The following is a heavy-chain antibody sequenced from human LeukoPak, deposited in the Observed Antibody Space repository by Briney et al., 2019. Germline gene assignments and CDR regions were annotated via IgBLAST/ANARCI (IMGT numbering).Heavy chain of an antibody. J-gene: IGHJ3*02. CDR2: IYTSGNT. D-gene: IGHD3-3*01. CDR3: ARDGLRFLEGAFDI. CDR1: GGSISSYY. V-gene: IGHV4-4*07. Sequence: SETLSLTCTVSGGSISSYYCNWIRQPAGKGLEWIGRIYTSGNTNYNPSLKSLVTMSVDTSKNQFSLKLSSVTAADTAVYYCARDGLRFLEGAFDIWGQGTMVTVSS.